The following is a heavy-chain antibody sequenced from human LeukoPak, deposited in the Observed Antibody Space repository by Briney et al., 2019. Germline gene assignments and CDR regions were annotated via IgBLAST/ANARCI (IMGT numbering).Heavy chain of an antibody. CDR2: ISASGDDT. J-gene: IGHJ4*02. CDR3: APIPPFYDSNGYPHGYGFDY. CDR1: GFTFSTYA. Sequence: PGGSLRLSCAASGFTFSTYAMSWVRQAPGRGLEWVSGISASGDDTYYADSVKGRFTISRDNSKNTLYLQMNSLGAEDTAVYYCAPIPPFYDSNGYPHGYGFDYWGQGTLVTVSS. D-gene: IGHD3-22*01. V-gene: IGHV3-23*01.